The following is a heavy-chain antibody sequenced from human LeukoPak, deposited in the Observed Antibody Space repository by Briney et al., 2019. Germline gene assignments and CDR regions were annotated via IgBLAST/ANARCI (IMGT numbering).Heavy chain of an antibody. CDR1: GFTFSSYC. J-gene: IGHJ3*02. D-gene: IGHD2-2*01. Sequence: GGSLRLSCAASGFTFSSYCMSWVRQAPGKGLEWVSNINQDGSEKYYVDSVKGRFTISRDNAKNSLYLQMNSLRAEDTAVYYCAGGSMLWGAFDIWGQGTMVTVSS. V-gene: IGHV3-7*02. CDR2: INQDGSEK. CDR3: AGGSMLWGAFDI.